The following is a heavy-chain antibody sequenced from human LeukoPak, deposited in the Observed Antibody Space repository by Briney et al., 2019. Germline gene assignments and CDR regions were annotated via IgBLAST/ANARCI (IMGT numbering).Heavy chain of an antibody. CDR2: IDPSDSYT. CDR1: GSRFTNYW. V-gene: IGHV5-10-1*01. J-gene: IGHJ4*02. Sequence: GESLKISCKGSGSRFTNYWITWVRQMPGKGLEWMGRIDPSDSYTNYSPSFQGHVTISADKSISTAYLQWSSLKASDTAMYYCARRAAGTTGRFDCWGQGTLVTVSS. D-gene: IGHD1-1*01. CDR3: ARRAAGTTGRFDC.